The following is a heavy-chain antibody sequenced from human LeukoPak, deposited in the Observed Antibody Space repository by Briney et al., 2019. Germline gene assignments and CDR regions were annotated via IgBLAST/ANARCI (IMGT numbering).Heavy chain of an antibody. Sequence: ASVKVSCKASGYTFTSYDINWVRQATGQGLEWMGWMNPSSGNTGYAQKFQGRVTITRNTSINTAYMELSSLRFEDTAVYYCARGIRRNINYWFDPWGQGTLVTVSS. CDR2: MNPSSGNT. J-gene: IGHJ5*02. V-gene: IGHV1-8*03. CDR3: ARGIRRNINYWFDP. CDR1: GYTFTSYD. D-gene: IGHD4-11*01.